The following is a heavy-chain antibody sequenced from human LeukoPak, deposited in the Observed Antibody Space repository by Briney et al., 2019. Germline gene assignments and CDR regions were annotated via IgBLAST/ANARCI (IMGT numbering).Heavy chain of an antibody. CDR2: ISYDGSNK. Sequence: GGSLRLSCAASGFTFSSYGMHWVRQAPGKGLEWVAVISYDGSNKYYADSVKGRFTTSRDNSKNTLYLQMNSLRAEDTAVYYCAKDPYGDYVSGNWFDPWGQGTLVTVSS. D-gene: IGHD4-17*01. CDR3: AKDPYGDYVSGNWFDP. J-gene: IGHJ5*02. V-gene: IGHV3-30*18. CDR1: GFTFSSYG.